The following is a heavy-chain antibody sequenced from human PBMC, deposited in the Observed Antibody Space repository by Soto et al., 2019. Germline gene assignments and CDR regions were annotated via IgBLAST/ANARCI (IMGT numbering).Heavy chain of an antibody. D-gene: IGHD3-10*01. CDR2: IYHSGRT. J-gene: IGHJ6*02. CDR1: GGSISSGGYS. CDR3: ARRNMGRGVRYYYYGMDV. V-gene: IGHV4-30-2*01. Sequence: TLSLTCAVSGGSISSGGYSWSWNRQPPGKGLEWIGYIYHSGRTYYNPSLKSRVTISVDRSKNQFSLKLRSVTAADTAVYYCARRNMGRGVRYYYYGMDVWGQGITVTVS.